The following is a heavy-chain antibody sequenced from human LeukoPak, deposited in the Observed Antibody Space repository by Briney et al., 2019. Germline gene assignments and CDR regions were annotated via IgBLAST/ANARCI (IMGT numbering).Heavy chain of an antibody. CDR3: ARARSGWYMDY. V-gene: IGHV3-48*02. Sequence: GGSLRLSCAASGFTFSNYAMSWVRQAPGKGLEWVSFITGSSSSIFYADSVKGRFTISRDNAKNLVYLQMNSLRDDDTAVYYCARARSGWYMDYWGQGTLVTVSS. CDR2: ITGSSSSI. CDR1: GFTFSNYA. D-gene: IGHD6-19*01. J-gene: IGHJ4*02.